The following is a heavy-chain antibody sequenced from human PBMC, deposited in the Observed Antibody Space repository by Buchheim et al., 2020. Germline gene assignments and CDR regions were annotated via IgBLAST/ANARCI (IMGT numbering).Heavy chain of an antibody. CDR1: GYTFTSYD. J-gene: IGHJ6*03. CDR3: ARGGFAAMVKDESDYYYYMDV. D-gene: IGHD5-18*01. Sequence: QVQLVQSGAEVKKPGASVKVSCKASGYTFTSYDINWVRQATGQGLEWMGWMNPNSGNTGKAQKFQARVTMTRNTSISQANMELSSLRSEDTAVYYCARGGFAAMVKDESDYYYYMDVWGKGTT. V-gene: IGHV1-8*01. CDR2: MNPNSGNT.